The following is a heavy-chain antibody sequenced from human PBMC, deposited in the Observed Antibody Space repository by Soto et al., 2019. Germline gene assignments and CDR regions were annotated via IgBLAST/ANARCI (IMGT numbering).Heavy chain of an antibody. CDR1: SGSITSGGFS. J-gene: IGHJ4*02. CDR3: ARAVYFDSSGSHSYYFDY. V-gene: IGHV4-30-2*01. Sequence: SETLSLTCAVSSGSITSGGFSWRWIRQPPGKDLEWIGYIYHRGSTYYNPSLNSRVTISVDKSKNQFSLTLSSVTAADTAVYYCARAVYFDSSGSHSYYFDYWGPGALVTVSS. D-gene: IGHD3-22*01. CDR2: IYHRGST.